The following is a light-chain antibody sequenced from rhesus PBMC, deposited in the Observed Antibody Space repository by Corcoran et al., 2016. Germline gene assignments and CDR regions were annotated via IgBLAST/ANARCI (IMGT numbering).Light chain of an antibody. V-gene: IGLV3-25*02. J-gene: IGLJ6*01. CDR1: NTGSKN. Sequence: SYDLTQPPSVSAAPGQTARITCGGDNTGSKNVQWYRQKAAQAPVLVIYADSERPSGIPERFSGSNSGNTATLTISGVEAGDEADDYCQVWDTSSKYVFGGGTNLTVL. CDR2: ADS. CDR3: QVWDTSSKYV.